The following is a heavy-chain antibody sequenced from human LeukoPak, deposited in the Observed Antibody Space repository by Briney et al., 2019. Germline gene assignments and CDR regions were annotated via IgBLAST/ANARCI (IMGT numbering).Heavy chain of an antibody. CDR2: IYSSGST. CDR3: ARDVVAAAGTWDY. D-gene: IGHD6-13*01. Sequence: SETLSLTCTVSGGSISSGSYYWSWIRQPAGKGLEWIGRIYSSGSTNYNPSLESRVTMSVDTSKNQLSLKLSSVTAADTAVYYCARDVVAAAGTWDYWGQGTLVTVSS. V-gene: IGHV4-61*02. J-gene: IGHJ4*02. CDR1: GGSISSGSYY.